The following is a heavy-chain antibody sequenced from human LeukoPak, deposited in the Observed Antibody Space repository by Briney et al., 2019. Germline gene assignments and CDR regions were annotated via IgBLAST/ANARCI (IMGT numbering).Heavy chain of an antibody. CDR3: ARDRDGYYDSSGYYWSGYFDY. CDR2: ISGNGAGT. D-gene: IGHD3-22*01. V-gene: IGHV3-23*01. CDR1: GFSFRDYA. Sequence: GGSLRLSCEASGFSFRDYAMSWVRQAPGKGLEWISIISGNGAGTFYADSVKGRFTIFRDNSKNTLYLQMNSLRPEDTAVYYCARDRDGYYDSSGYYWSGYFDYWGQGTLVTVSS. J-gene: IGHJ4*02.